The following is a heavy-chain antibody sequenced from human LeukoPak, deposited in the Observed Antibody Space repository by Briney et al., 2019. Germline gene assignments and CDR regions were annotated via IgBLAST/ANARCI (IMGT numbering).Heavy chain of an antibody. D-gene: IGHD3-22*01. CDR1: GYTLTELS. V-gene: IGHV1-2*02. J-gene: IGHJ4*02. CDR3: ARVGFDSSGGYYFDY. CDR2: INPKSGDT. Sequence: GASVKVSCKVSGYTLTELSMHWVRQAPGQGLEWMGWINPKSGDTKYAQKFQGRVTMTRDTSINTAYMELSSLRSEDTAVYYCARVGFDSSGGYYFDYWGQGTLVTVSS.